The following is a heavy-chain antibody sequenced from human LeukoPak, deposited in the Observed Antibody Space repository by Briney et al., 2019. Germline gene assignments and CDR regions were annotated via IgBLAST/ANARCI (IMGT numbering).Heavy chain of an antibody. J-gene: IGHJ4*02. CDR3: ARVKTITGTTLGY. CDR2: INPNSGNT. V-gene: IGHV1-8*03. Sequence: GASVKVSCKASGYTFTGYYMHWVRQAPGQGLEWMGWINPNSGNTGYAQKFQGRVTITRNTSISTAYMELSSLRSEDTAVYYCARVKTITGTTLGYWGQGTLVTVSS. CDR1: GYTFTGYY. D-gene: IGHD1-20*01.